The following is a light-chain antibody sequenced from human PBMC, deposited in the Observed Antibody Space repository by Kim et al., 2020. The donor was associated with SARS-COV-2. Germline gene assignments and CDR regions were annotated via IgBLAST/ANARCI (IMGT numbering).Light chain of an antibody. J-gene: IGKJ1*01. CDR1: QSVSSSY. Sequence: EIVLTQSPGTLSLSPGERATLSCRASQSVSSSYLAWYQQKPGQAPRLLIYGASSRATGIPDRFSGSGSGTDFILTISRLEPEDFAVYYCQQYGSSPGTFDQGTKVDIK. CDR2: GAS. V-gene: IGKV3-20*01. CDR3: QQYGSSPGT.